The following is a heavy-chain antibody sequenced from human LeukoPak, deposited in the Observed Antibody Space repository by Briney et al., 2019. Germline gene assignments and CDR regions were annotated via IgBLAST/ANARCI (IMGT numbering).Heavy chain of an antibody. CDR2: IRSKANSYAT. J-gene: IGHJ4*02. V-gene: IGHV3-73*01. CDR1: GFTFSSYW. D-gene: IGHD5-18*01. Sequence: GGSLRLSCAASGFTFSSYWMSWVRQASGKGLEWVGRIRSKANSYATAYAASVKGRFTISRDDSKNTAYLQMNSLKTEDTAVYYCTREAILDYWGQGTLVTVSS. CDR3: TREAILDY.